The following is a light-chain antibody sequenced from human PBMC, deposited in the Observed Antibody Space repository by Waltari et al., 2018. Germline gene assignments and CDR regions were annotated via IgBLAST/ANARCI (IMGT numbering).Light chain of an antibody. CDR3: QQSYNNPWT. Sequence: DIQMTQSPTSLSASVGDRVNITCRTSQSMNRHLNWYQQKPGKAPNALIYAASSLQSGVPSRFSGSGSGTDFTLTINSLQPEDFATYYCQQSYNNPWTFGQGTKVQIK. CDR2: AAS. CDR1: QSMNRH. J-gene: IGKJ1*01. V-gene: IGKV1-39*01.